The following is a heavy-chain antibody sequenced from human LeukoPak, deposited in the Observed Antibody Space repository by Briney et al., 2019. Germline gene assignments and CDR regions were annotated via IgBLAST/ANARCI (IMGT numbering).Heavy chain of an antibody. Sequence: ASVKVSCKASGYTFTSYGISWVRQAPGQGLEWMGWISAYNGNTNYAQKLQGRVTMTTDTSTSTAYMELRSLRSDDTAVYYCAKEGNYYGSGSYYYFDYWGQGTLVTVSS. CDR1: GYTFTSYG. CDR2: ISAYNGNT. D-gene: IGHD3-10*01. V-gene: IGHV1-18*01. CDR3: AKEGNYYGSGSYYYFDY. J-gene: IGHJ4*02.